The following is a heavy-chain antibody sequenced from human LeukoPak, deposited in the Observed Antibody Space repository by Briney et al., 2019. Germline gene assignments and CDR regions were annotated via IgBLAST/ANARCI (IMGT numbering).Heavy chain of an antibody. V-gene: IGHV3-23*01. D-gene: IGHD4-23*01. CDR3: AKPLEKYTYGGNFDY. Sequence: PGGSLRLSCEASGFTFSSYAMSWVRQAPGKGLAWVSVISSSADTTYYAASVKGRFTFSRDNSKNTLYLQMNNLRAEDTAVYYCAKPLEKYTYGGNFDYWGRGILVTVSS. CDR1: GFTFSSYA. J-gene: IGHJ4*02. CDR2: ISSSADTT.